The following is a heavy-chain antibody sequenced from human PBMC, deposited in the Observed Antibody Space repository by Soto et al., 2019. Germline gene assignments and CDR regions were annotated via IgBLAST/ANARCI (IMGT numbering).Heavy chain of an antibody. CDR1: GGSISSYY. CDR3: ARAPSSGWFRNWFDP. V-gene: IGHV4-59*01. CDR2: IYYSGST. D-gene: IGHD6-19*01. Sequence: QVQLQESGPGLVKPSETLSLTCTVSGGSISSYYWSWIRQPPGKGLEWIGYIYYSGSTNYNPSLKSRVTISVDTSKTPFSLKLSSVTAADTAVYYCARAPSSGWFRNWFDPWGQGTLVTVSS. J-gene: IGHJ5*02.